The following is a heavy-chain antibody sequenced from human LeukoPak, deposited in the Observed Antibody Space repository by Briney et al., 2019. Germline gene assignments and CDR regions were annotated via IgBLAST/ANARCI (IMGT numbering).Heavy chain of an antibody. V-gene: IGHV3-23*01. J-gene: IGHJ4*02. CDR3: AKGGRGTYYSDS. D-gene: IGHD3-16*01. CDR2: ISASGGTV. CDR1: GFTFSSYW. Sequence: GGSLRLSCAASGFTFSSYWMHWVRQAPGKGLEWVSVISASGGTVDYADSVKGRFTISRDNSKNTLYLQMDSLRAEDTAVYYCAKGGRGTYYSDSWGQGTLVTVSS.